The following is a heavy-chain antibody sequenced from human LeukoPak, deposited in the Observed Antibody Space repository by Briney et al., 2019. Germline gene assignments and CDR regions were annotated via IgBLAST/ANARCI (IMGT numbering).Heavy chain of an antibody. CDR3: ARQRVYYYDSSGAQVSDY. J-gene: IGHJ4*02. D-gene: IGHD3-22*01. V-gene: IGHV4-38-2*01. CDR2: IFHNGIT. Sequence: SETLSLTCAVSGYSISTGYYWGWIRQPPGKGLEWIGTIFHNGITYYHPSLKSRVTISVDTSKNQSSLKLRSVTAADTAVYYCARQRVYYYDSSGAQVSDYWGQGTLVTVSS. CDR1: GYSISTGYY.